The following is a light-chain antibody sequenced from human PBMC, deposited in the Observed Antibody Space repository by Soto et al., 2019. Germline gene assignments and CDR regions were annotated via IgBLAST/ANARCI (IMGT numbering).Light chain of an antibody. V-gene: IGKV2-28*01. CDR1: QSLLHSNGYNY. CDR3: MQALHSPWT. CDR2: LGS. Sequence: DIVMTQSPLSLPVTPGEPASISCRSSQSLLHSNGYNYLDWYLQKPGQSPQVLIYLGSNRASGGTDRFSGSGSGTDFTLKISRVEAEDVGVYYCMQALHSPWTFGQGTKVEVK. J-gene: IGKJ1*01.